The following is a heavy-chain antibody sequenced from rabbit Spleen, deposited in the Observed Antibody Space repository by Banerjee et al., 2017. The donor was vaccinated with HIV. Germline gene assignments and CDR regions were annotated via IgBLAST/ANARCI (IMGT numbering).Heavy chain of an antibody. D-gene: IGHD8-1*01. J-gene: IGHJ6*01. Sequence: QQQLEESGGGLVKPGGTLTLTCKVSGIDFSSWYYMCWVRQAPGKGLELIGCIYVSSGSTWYASWVNGRFTISKTSSATVTLQMTSLTAADTATYFCARDSGSSFSSYGMDLWGPGTLVTVS. V-gene: IGHV1S43*01. CDR1: GIDFSSWYY. CDR3: ARDSGSSFSSYGMDL. CDR2: IYVSSGST.